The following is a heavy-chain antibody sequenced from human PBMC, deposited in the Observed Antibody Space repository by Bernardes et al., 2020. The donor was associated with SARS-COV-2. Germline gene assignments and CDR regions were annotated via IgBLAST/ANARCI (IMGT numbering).Heavy chain of an antibody. CDR1: GFTFSSYG. Sequence: GGSLRLSCAASGFTFSSYGMLWVRQVPGKGLEWVAFIRNDGTNKYYVDSVKGRFTISRDNSKNTLYLQMNSLRPEDTAVYYCAKELNWNHFDYWGQGSLVTVSS. D-gene: IGHD1-20*01. CDR2: IRNDGTNK. J-gene: IGHJ4*02. CDR3: AKELNWNHFDY. V-gene: IGHV3-30*02.